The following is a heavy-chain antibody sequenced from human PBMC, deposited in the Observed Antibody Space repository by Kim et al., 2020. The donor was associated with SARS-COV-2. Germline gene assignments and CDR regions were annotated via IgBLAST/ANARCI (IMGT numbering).Heavy chain of an antibody. D-gene: IGHD6-13*01. J-gene: IGHJ5*02. CDR1: GFSFGIYA. V-gene: IGHV3-23*01. Sequence: GGSLRLSCAASGFSFGIYAMSWVRQAPGNGQEWVSTIGGLDGGIFHTDSVKGRFTISRDNSKNTLYLQMTNLKTEDTATYYCARRPGTAAAGTAHFDPWGQGTQVNVS. CDR2: IGGLDGGI. CDR3: ARRPGTAAAGTAHFDP.